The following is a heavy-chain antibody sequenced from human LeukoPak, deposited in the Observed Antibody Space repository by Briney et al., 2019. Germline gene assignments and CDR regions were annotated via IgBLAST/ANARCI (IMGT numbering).Heavy chain of an antibody. J-gene: IGHJ4*02. CDR2: LRSDATYQ. CDR1: GFTLTNYA. Sequence: GGSLRLSCAASGFTLTNYAMHWVRQAPGKGLAWVAYLRSDATYQGYPDSVKGRFTISRDSSKNTIYLHMSSLRTEDTAVYFCARRSGIAVAGAFDYWGQGTLVTVSS. V-gene: IGHV3-30*02. D-gene: IGHD6-19*01. CDR3: ARRSGIAVAGAFDY.